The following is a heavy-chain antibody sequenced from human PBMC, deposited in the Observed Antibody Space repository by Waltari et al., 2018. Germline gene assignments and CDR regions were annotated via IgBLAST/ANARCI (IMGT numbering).Heavy chain of an antibody. CDR1: GNTVTGYS. V-gene: IGHV1-69*04. D-gene: IGHD3-16*01. J-gene: IGHJ3*02. CDR3: ARSDYPSFAEQSI. Sequence: QVQLVQSGAEVKKPGSSVKVSCKASGNTVTGYSISWVRQAPGQGLEWMGRIIPVLATTNYAQKFQGRVTLTADKFTSTAYMELNSLTSEDTAKYYCARSDYPSFAEQSIWGQGTMSPSLQ. CDR2: IIPVLATT.